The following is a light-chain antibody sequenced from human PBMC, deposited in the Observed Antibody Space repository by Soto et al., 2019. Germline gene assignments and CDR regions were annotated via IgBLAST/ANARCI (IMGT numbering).Light chain of an antibody. Sequence: QSALTQPASVSGSPGQSITISCTGTSSDVGGYNYVSWYQHHPGKVPKLMIYEVSNRPLGNSNRFSGSKSGNTASLTISGLRSEDEADYYCSSYTTSYTQVFGGGTKLTVL. CDR1: SSDVGGYNY. J-gene: IGLJ2*01. CDR2: EVS. CDR3: SSYTTSYTQV. V-gene: IGLV2-14*01.